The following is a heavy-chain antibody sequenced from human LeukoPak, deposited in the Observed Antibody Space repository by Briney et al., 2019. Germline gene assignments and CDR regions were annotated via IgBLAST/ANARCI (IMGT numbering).Heavy chain of an antibody. D-gene: IGHD6-19*01. CDR3: ARLHLVSSGWYPMADS. V-gene: IGHV4-34*01. J-gene: IGHJ4*02. Sequence: PETLSLTCAVYGGSFSGYYWSWIRQPPGKGLEWIGEINHSGSTNYNPSLKSRVTISVDTSKNQFSLKLSSVTAADTAVYYCARLHLVSSGWYPMADSWGQGTLVTVSS. CDR1: GGSFSGYY. CDR2: INHSGST.